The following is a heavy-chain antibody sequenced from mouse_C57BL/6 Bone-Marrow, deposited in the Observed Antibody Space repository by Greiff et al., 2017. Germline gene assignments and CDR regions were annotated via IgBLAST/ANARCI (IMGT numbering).Heavy chain of an antibody. CDR2: IYPGNSDT. Sequence: VQLQQSGTVLARPGASVKMSCKTSGYTFTSYWMHWVKQRPGQGLEWIGAIYPGNSDTSYNQKFKGKAKLTAVTSASTAYMELSSLTNEDSAVYYCTLSTMVTTRGAWFAYWGQGTLVTISA. CDR3: TLSTMVTTRGAWFAY. V-gene: IGHV1-5*01. CDR1: GYTFTSYW. D-gene: IGHD2-2*01. J-gene: IGHJ3*01.